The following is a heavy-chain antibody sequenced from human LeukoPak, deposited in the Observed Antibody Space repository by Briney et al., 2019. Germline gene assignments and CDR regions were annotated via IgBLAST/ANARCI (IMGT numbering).Heavy chain of an antibody. J-gene: IGHJ3*02. CDR2: ISSSSSYI. V-gene: IGHV3-21*01. D-gene: IGHD2-2*01. CDR3: ARATIVVVPDDAFDI. Sequence: GGSLRLSCAASGFTFSSYSTNWVRQAPGKGLEWVSSISSSSSYIYYADSVKGRFTISRDNAKNSLYLQMNSLRAEDTAVYYCARATIVVVPDDAFDIWGQGTMVTVSS. CDR1: GFTFSSYS.